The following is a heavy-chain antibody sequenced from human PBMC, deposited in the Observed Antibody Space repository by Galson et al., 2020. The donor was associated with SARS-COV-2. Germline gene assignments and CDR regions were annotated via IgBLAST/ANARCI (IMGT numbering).Heavy chain of an antibody. CDR1: GFPFSTYS. J-gene: IGHJ2*01. CDR3: AKRYSGSRYWYFDL. Sequence: GESLKISCAASGFPFSTYSINWVRLAPGKGLEWVSLISASGSDTFYADSVKGRFTISRDNYRYTLFLQMDSLRAEDTAVYYCAKRYSGSRYWYFDLWGRGTLVTVSS. V-gene: IGHV3-23*01. CDR2: ISASGSDT. D-gene: IGHD1-26*01.